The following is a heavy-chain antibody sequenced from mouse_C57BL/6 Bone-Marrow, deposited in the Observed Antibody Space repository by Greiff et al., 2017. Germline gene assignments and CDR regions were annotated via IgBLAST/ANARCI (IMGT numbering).Heavy chain of an antibody. D-gene: IGHD1-1*01. CDR3: ARGGGSRRYVDV. CDR1: GYTFTSYT. CDR2: INPSSGYT. J-gene: IGHJ1*03. Sequence: QVQLQQSGAELARPGASVKMSCKASGYTFTSYTMHWVKQRPGQGLEWIGYINPSSGYTKYNQKFKDKATLTADKSSSTAYMQLSSLTSEDSAVYYCARGGGSRRYVDVWGTGTTVTVSS. V-gene: IGHV1-4*01.